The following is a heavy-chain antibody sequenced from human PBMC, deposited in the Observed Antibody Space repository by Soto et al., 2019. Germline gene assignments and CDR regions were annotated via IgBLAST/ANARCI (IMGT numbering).Heavy chain of an antibody. CDR1: GDSISTLY. CDR3: ARGRTIRNYADDSSDYFSFFDY. J-gene: IGHJ4*02. Sequence: SETLSLTWTVCGDSISTLYSGWVRQSPGKVLEWIGYVYYIGSTNYNTSLKSRVTFSVDRSKNKFSMKRTSANAADTAVYYCARGRTIRNYADDSSDYFSFFDYWGQGTQVTVSS. D-gene: IGHD3-22*01. V-gene: IGHV4-59*01. CDR2: VYYIGST.